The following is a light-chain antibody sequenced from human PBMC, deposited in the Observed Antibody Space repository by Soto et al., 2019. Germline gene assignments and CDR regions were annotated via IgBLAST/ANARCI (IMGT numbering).Light chain of an antibody. CDR2: DVN. Sequence: QSVLTQPRSVSGSPGQSVTISCTGTSNDVGRFDYASWYQQHPGKAPKVIIYDVNERPSGVPNRFSGSKSGNTASLTISGLQADDEADYYCCSYAGSSTPYVFGTGTKVTVL. V-gene: IGLV2-11*01. CDR1: SNDVGRFDY. J-gene: IGLJ1*01. CDR3: CSYAGSSTPYV.